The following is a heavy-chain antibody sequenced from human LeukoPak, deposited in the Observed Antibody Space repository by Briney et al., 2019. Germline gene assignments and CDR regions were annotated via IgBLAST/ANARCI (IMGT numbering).Heavy chain of an antibody. CDR3: ARASYYYDSSGYYYEWYFDY. J-gene: IGHJ4*02. V-gene: IGHV4-30-2*01. Sequence: SETLSLTCAVSGGSISSGGYSWSWIRQPPGKGREWIGYIYHSGSTYYNPSLKSRVTISVDRSKNQFSLKLSSVTAADTAVYYCARASYYYDSSGYYYEWYFDYWGQGTLVTVSS. D-gene: IGHD3-22*01. CDR1: GGSISSGGYS. CDR2: IYHSGST.